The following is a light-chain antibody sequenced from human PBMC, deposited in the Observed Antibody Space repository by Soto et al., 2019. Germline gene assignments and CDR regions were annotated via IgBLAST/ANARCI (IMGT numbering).Light chain of an antibody. J-gene: IGLJ3*02. Sequence: QLVLTQPPSVPGAPGQRVTISCTGSSSNIGAGYDVHWYQQLPGTAPKLLIHGNSNRPSGVPDRFSGSKSGTSAALAITGLQAEDEADYYCQSYDSSLSGWVFGGGTKLTVL. V-gene: IGLV1-40*01. CDR1: SSNIGAGYD. CDR3: QSYDSSLSGWV. CDR2: GNS.